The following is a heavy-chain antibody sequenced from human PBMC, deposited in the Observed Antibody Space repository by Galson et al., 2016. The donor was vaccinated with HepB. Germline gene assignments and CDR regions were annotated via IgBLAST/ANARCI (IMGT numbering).Heavy chain of an antibody. CDR2: TYYRSKWEN. J-gene: IGHJ4*01. CDR1: GDSVSRMSTA. D-gene: IGHD2/OR15-2a*01. CDR3: ARSRGRIFYL. Sequence: CAISGDSVSRMSTAWNWIRQSPSRGLEWLGRTYYRSKWENDYTVAVEGRIIINPDTSKNQFSLQLNSVTPEDTAIYYCARSRGRIFYLWGQGILVTVSS. V-gene: IGHV6-1*01.